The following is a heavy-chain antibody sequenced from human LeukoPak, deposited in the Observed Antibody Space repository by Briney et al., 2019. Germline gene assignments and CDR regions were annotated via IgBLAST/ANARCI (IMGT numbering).Heavy chain of an antibody. D-gene: IGHD6-19*01. CDR2: IYYSGST. J-gene: IGHJ4*02. V-gene: IGHV4-39*01. CDR1: GGSISSGSYY. Sequence: SETLSLTCTVSGGSISSGSYYWGWIRQPPGKGLEWIGSIYYSGSTYQNPSLKSRVTISVDTSKNQFSLKLSSVTAADTAVYYCVRPSREGSGWYDFDYWGQGTLVTVSS. CDR3: VRPSREGSGWYDFDY.